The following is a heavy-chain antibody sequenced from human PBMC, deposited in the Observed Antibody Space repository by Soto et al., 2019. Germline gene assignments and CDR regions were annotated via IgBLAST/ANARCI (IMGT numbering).Heavy chain of an antibody. D-gene: IGHD4-17*01. CDR3: ARGRATVTPFDY. CDR2: IWYDGSNK. CDR1: GFTFSSYG. Sequence: QVQLVESGGGVVQPGRPLRLSCAASGFTFSSYGMHWVRQAPGKGLEWVAVIWYDGSNKYYADSVKGRFTISRDNSKNTLYLQMNSLRAEDTAVYYCARGRATVTPFDYWGQGTLVTVSS. V-gene: IGHV3-33*01. J-gene: IGHJ4*02.